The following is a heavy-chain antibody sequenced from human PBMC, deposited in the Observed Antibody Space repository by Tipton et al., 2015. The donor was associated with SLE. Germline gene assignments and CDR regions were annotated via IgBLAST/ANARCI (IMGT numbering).Heavy chain of an antibody. J-gene: IGHJ3*02. CDR2: IYHSGST. D-gene: IGHD6-19*01. V-gene: IGHV4-38-2*02. Sequence: TLSLTCTVSGGSISSYYWSWIRQPPGKGLEWIGSIYHSGSTYYNPSLKSRVTISVDTSKNQFTLKLSSVTAADTAVYYCARAVGYSSGWYGLRMDQTNGFDIWGQGTRVTVSS. CDR1: GGSISSYY. CDR3: ARAVGYSSGWYGLRMDQTNGFDI.